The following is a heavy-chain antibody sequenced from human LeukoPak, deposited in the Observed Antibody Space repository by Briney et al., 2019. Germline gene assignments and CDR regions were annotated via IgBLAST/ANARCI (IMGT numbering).Heavy chain of an antibody. V-gene: IGHV4-39*07. CDR2: IYYTGST. CDR3: ARKGTAGTNLNCFDP. J-gene: IGHJ5*02. D-gene: IGHD1/OR15-1a*01. CDR1: GGSISTSSYY. Sequence: PSETLSLACIVSGGSISTSSYYWGWIRQPPGKGLEWIGTIYYTGSTYYNPSLKSRVTISVDTSKNQFSLKLSSVTAADTAVYYCARKGTAGTNLNCFDPWAQGPLVTVSS.